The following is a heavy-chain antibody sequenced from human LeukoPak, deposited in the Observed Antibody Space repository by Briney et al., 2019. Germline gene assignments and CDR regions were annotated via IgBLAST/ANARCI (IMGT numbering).Heavy chain of an antibody. Sequence: GASVKVSCKASGYTFTNYYMHWVRQAPGQGLEWMGIINPSGGGTSYAQKFQGRLTMTRDTSTTTVYMELSSLRSEDTAVYYCARSLWFGELWRYYYYYYMDVWGKGTTVTISS. V-gene: IGHV1-46*01. D-gene: IGHD3-10*01. J-gene: IGHJ6*03. CDR2: INPSGGGT. CDR3: ARSLWFGELWRYYYYYYMDV. CDR1: GYTFTNYY.